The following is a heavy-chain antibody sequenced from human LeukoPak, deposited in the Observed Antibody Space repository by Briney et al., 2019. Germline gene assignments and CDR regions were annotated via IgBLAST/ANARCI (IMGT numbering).Heavy chain of an antibody. CDR3: AGWAYGSYFDY. Sequence: SETLSLTCTVSGGSISSYYWSWVRQPPGKGLEWIGYIYYSGSTNYNPSLKSRVTISVDTSKNQFSLKLSSVTAADTAVYYCAGWAYGSYFDYWGQGTLVTVSS. CDR1: GGSISSYY. D-gene: IGHD4-17*01. J-gene: IGHJ4*02. CDR2: IYYSGST. V-gene: IGHV4-59*01.